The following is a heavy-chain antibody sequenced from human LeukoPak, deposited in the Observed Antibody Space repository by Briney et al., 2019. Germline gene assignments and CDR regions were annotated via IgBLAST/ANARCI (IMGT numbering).Heavy chain of an antibody. CDR3: AKDEYGYSGYEGAFDI. V-gene: IGHV3-30*02. J-gene: IGHJ3*02. D-gene: IGHD5-12*01. Sequence: PGGSLRLSCAASGFTFSSYGMHWVRQAPGKGLEWVAFIRYDGSNKYYADSVKGRFTISRDNSKNTLYLQMNSLRAEVTAVYYCAKDEYGYSGYEGAFDIWGQGTMVTVSS. CDR1: GFTFSSYG. CDR2: IRYDGSNK.